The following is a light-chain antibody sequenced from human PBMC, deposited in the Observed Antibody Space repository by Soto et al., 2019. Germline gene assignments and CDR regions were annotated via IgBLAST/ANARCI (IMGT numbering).Light chain of an antibody. CDR2: AAS. J-gene: IGKJ5*01. Sequence: IQLTQSPSSLSASVGDRVTITCRASQGISSYLAWYQQKPGKAPKLLIYAASTLQSGVPSRFSGCGSWTDFTIKSSSLPPEDLAAYYSQQLNSYPSTFEQRRRLEIK. CDR1: QGISSY. V-gene: IGKV1-9*01. CDR3: QQLNSYPST.